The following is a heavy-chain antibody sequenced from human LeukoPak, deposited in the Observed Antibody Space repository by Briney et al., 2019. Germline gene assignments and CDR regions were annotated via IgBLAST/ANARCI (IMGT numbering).Heavy chain of an antibody. CDR3: ARTTVTTPTGAFDI. CDR2: IRYDGSNK. D-gene: IGHD4-17*01. Sequence: GGSLRLSCAASGFTFSSYGMHWVRQAPGKGLEWVAFIRYDGSNKYYADSVKGRFTISRDNSKNTLYLQMNSLRAEDTAVYYCARTTVTTPTGAFDIWGQGTMVTVSS. J-gene: IGHJ3*02. V-gene: IGHV3-30*02. CDR1: GFTFSSYG.